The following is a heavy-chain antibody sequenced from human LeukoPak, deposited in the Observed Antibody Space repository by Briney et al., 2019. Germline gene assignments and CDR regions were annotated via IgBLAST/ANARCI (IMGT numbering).Heavy chain of an antibody. CDR1: GDSISTSDFY. CDR2: IYYSGST. Sequence: SETLSLTCTVSGDSISTSDFYWGWIRQPPGKGLEWIGSIYYSGSTYYNPSLKSRVTISVDTSKNQFSLKLSSVTAADTAVYYCASRSGRSDPSFYYYYMDVWGKGTTVTVSS. V-gene: IGHV4-39*01. J-gene: IGHJ6*03. D-gene: IGHD1-26*01. CDR3: ASRSGRSDPSFYYYYMDV.